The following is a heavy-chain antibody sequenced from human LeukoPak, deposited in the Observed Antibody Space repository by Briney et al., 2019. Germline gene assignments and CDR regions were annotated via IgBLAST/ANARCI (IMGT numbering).Heavy chain of an antibody. Sequence: PGGSLRLSCAASGFTFSSYWMSWVRQAPGKGLEWVANIKQDGSDKYYVDSVKGRFTISRDNAKNSLYLQMNSLRAEDTAVYYCARSLGYCSAGSCFPIDYWGQGTLVTVSS. V-gene: IGHV3-7*05. CDR1: GFTFSSYW. D-gene: IGHD2-15*01. J-gene: IGHJ4*02. CDR2: IKQDGSDK. CDR3: ARSLGYCSAGSCFPIDY.